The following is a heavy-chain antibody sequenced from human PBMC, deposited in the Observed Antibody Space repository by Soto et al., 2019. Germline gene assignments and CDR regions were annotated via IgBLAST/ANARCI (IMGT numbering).Heavy chain of an antibody. CDR2: IYSGGST. CDR3: ARDFVHGDHPEYFQH. J-gene: IGHJ1*01. CDR1: GFTVSSNY. D-gene: IGHD4-17*01. Sequence: PGGSLRLSWAASGFTVSSNYMNWVRQAPGKGLEWVSVIYSGGSTYYADSVKGRFTISRDNSKNTLSLQMNSRRAEDTAVYYCARDFVHGDHPEYFQHWGQGTLVTVSS. V-gene: IGHV3-66*01.